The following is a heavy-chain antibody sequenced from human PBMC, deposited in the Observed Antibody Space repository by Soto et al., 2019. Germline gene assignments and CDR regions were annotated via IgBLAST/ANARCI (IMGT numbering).Heavy chain of an antibody. CDR2: ISGSGSRT. V-gene: IGHV3-23*01. J-gene: IGHJ6*03. Sequence: EVQLLESGGDLVQPGGSLRLSCAASGFSFNSYAMTWVRQAPGKGLEWVSAISGSGSRTYYAESVKGRFTISRDNSKNTLDLQVNSLRAEDTAVYYCAKGNTVDYYYYMDVWGKGTTVTVSS. CDR1: GFSFNSYA. CDR3: AKGNTVDYYYYMDV. D-gene: IGHD4-4*01.